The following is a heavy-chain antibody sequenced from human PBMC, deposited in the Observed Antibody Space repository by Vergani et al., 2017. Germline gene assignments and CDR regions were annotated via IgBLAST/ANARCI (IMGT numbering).Heavy chain of an antibody. CDR3: AREFIVVVPAAIYYYGMDV. CDR2: IRSSSSYL. J-gene: IGHJ6*02. D-gene: IGHD2-2*01. V-gene: IGHV3-21*01. Sequence: EVQLVESGGGLVKPGGSLRLSCAASGFTFSSYSMNWVRQAPGKGLEWVSSIRSSSSYLYYADSVKGRFTISRDNAKNSLYLQMNSLKAEDTAVYYCAREFIVVVPAAIYYYGMDVWGQGTTVTVSS. CDR1: GFTFSSYS.